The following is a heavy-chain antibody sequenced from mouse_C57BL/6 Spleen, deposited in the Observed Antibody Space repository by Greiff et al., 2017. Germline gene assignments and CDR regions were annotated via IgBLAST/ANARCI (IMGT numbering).Heavy chain of an antibody. CDR3: ARARFSGYFDV. CDR1: GFTFSDYG. CDR2: ISSGSSTI. J-gene: IGHJ1*03. Sequence: EVKLVESGGGLVKPGGSLKLSCAASGFTFSDYGMHWVRQAPEKGLEWVAYISSGSSTIYYADTVKGRFTISRDNAKNTLFLQMTSLRSEDTAMYYCARARFSGYFDVWGKGTTVTVSS. V-gene: IGHV5-17*01.